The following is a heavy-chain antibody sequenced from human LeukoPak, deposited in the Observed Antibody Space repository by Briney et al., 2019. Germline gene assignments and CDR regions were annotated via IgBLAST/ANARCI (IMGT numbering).Heavy chain of an antibody. CDR1: GGSISSYY. CDR3: AGEYPGLPGMDV. J-gene: IGHJ6*03. V-gene: IGHV4-59*01. Sequence: SETLSLTCTVSGGSISSYYWSWIRQPPGKGLEWIGYIYYSGSTNYNPSLKSRVTISVDTSKNQFSLKLSSVTAADTAVYYCAGEYPGLPGMDVWGKGTTVTVSS. D-gene: IGHD1-14*01. CDR2: IYYSGST.